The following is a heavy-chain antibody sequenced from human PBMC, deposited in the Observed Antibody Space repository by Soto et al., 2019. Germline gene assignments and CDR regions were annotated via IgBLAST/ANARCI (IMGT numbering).Heavy chain of an antibody. Sequence: EVQLVESGGGLVQPGGSLRLSCAASGFTFSSYSMNWVRQAPGKGLEWVSYISSSRSTIYYADSVKGRFTISRDNAKNSLYLQMNSLRAEDTAVYYCARLGSGSYYPRLWFDPWGQGTLVTVSS. CDR1: GFTFSSYS. CDR2: ISSSRSTI. V-gene: IGHV3-48*01. CDR3: ARLGSGSYYPRLWFDP. D-gene: IGHD3-10*01. J-gene: IGHJ5*02.